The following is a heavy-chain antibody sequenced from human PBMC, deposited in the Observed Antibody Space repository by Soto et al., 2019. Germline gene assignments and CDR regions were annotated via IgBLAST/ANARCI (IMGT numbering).Heavy chain of an antibody. V-gene: IGHV2-5*02. CDR2: IYWDDDN. Sequence: QITLKESGPALVKPTQTLTLTCTFSGFSLSTSGEAVGWIRQPPGEALERLALIYWDDDNRYNPTLKTRLTITKDTSKNQVVLTLTNMDPVDTATYYCAHYVSASPAGWFDPWGQGILVTVSS. CDR3: AHYVSASPAGWFDP. J-gene: IGHJ5*02. D-gene: IGHD3-10*01. CDR1: GFSLSTSGEA.